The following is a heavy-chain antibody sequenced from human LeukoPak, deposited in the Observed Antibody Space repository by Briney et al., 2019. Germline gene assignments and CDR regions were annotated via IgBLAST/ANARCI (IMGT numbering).Heavy chain of an antibody. V-gene: IGHV4-59*01. J-gene: IGHJ6*03. CDR2: IYYGGST. CDR3: ARGNYGYYYYYYYMDV. Sequence: SSETLSLTCTVSGGSISSYYWSWIRQPPGKGLEWIGYIYYGGSTNYNPSLKSRVTISVDTSKNQFSLKLSSVTAADTAVYYCARGNYGYYYYYYYMDVWGKGTTVTVSS. D-gene: IGHD5-18*01. CDR1: GGSISSYY.